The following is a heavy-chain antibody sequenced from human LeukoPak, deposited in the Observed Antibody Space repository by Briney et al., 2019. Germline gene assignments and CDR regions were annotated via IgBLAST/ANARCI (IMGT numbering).Heavy chain of an antibody. CDR1: GGSITSYY. V-gene: IGHV4-59*12. J-gene: IGHJ4*02. D-gene: IGHD6-13*01. CDR3: GRGGIAAAASGIDY. CDR2: MYYSGNT. Sequence: SETLSLTCTVSGGSITSYYRSWIRQSPGKGLEWIGFMYYSGNTYYNPSLKSRVTISVDRSKNQFSLNLSSVTAADTAVYYCGRGGIAAAASGIDYWGQGTLVAVSS.